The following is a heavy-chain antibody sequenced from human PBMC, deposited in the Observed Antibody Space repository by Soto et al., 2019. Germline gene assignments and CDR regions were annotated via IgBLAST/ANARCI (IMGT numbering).Heavy chain of an antibody. V-gene: IGHV4-34*01. Sequence: SETLSLTCAVYGGSFSGCYWSWIRQPPGKGLEWIGEINHSGSTNYNPSLKSRVTISVDTSKNQFSLKLSSVTAADTAVYYCARERGSGYCSSTSCYRGYYYYYGMDVWGQGTTVTVPS. CDR1: GGSFSGCY. D-gene: IGHD2-2*01. CDR2: INHSGST. J-gene: IGHJ6*02. CDR3: ARERGSGYCSSTSCYRGYYYYYGMDV.